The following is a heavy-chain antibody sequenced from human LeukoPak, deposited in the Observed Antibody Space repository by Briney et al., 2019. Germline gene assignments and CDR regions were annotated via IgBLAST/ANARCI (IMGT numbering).Heavy chain of an antibody. Sequence: ASVKVSCKASGYTFTSYGISWVRQAPRQGLEWMGWISAYNGNTNYAQKPQGRVTMTTDTSTSTAYMELRSLRSDDTAVYYCARRVTVTLYYYMDVWGKGTTVTVSS. J-gene: IGHJ6*03. CDR2: ISAYNGNT. CDR3: ARRVTVTLYYYMDV. D-gene: IGHD4-11*01. CDR1: GYTFTSYG. V-gene: IGHV1-18*01.